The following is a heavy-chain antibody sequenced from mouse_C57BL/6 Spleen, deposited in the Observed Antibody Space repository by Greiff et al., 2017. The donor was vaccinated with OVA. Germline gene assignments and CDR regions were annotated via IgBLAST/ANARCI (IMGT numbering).Heavy chain of an antibody. D-gene: IGHD1-1*01. CDR1: GYSITSGYY. Sequence: DVQLQESGPGLVKPSQSLSLTCSVTGYSITSGYYWNWIRQFPGNKLEWMGYISYDGSNNYNPSLKNRISITRDTSKNQFFLKLNSVTTEDTATYYCARVSTVVATGGYFDYWGQGTTLTVSS. CDR2: ISYDGSN. V-gene: IGHV3-6*01. CDR3: ARVSTVVATGGYFDY. J-gene: IGHJ2*01.